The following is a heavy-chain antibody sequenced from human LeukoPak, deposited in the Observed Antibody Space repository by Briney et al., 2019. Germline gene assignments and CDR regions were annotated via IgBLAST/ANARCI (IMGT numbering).Heavy chain of an antibody. CDR3: AREEVYYYMDV. CDR2: ISSSSSYT. V-gene: IGHV3-21*01. J-gene: IGHJ6*03. Sequence: GGSLRLSCAASGFTFSSYSMNWVRQAPGKGLEWVSSISSSSSYTYYADSVKGRFTISRDNAKNSLYLQMNSLRAEDTAVYYCAREEVYYYMDVWGKGTTVTVSS. CDR1: GFTFSSYS.